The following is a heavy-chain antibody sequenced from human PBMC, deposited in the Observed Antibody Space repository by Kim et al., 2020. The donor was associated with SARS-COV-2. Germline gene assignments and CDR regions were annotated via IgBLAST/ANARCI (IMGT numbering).Heavy chain of an antibody. Sequence: SETLSLNCAVYGGSFSGYYWSWIRQPPGKGLEWIGEINNSGSTNYNASLKRRVTISVDTSKNQFSLKLSSVTAADTAVYYCARGRGTAGRPYYMDVWGKGTTVTVSS. CDR3: ARGRGTAGRPYYMDV. CDR1: GGSFSGYY. V-gene: IGHV4-34*01. CDR2: INNSGST. D-gene: IGHD1-7*01. J-gene: IGHJ6*03.